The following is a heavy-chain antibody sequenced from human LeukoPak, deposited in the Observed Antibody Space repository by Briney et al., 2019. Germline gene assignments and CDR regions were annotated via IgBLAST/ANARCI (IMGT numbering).Heavy chain of an antibody. CDR1: GFTFSTYW. D-gene: IGHD2-15*01. Sequence: GGSLRLSCAASGFTFSTYWMQWVRQAPGKGLVWVSRINTDGSGTTYADSVKGRFTISRDNARNTLSLQMNSLRADDTAVFYCARVGGGYSIDYWGQGTLVTVSS. CDR3: ARVGGGYSIDY. V-gene: IGHV3-74*01. J-gene: IGHJ4*02. CDR2: INTDGSGT.